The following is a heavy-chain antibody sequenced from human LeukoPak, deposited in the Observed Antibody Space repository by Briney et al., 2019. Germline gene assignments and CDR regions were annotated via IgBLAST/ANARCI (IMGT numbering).Heavy chain of an antibody. CDR2: IRYGGDAT. CDR3: ARSGEWELLLK. V-gene: IGHV3-23*01. CDR1: GFTFTTFS. Sequence: GGSLRLSCTASGFTFTTFSMSWVRQAPGKGLEWVSTIRYGGDATYYADSVKGRFAISRDNSKNTLYLQMNSLRAEDTAVYYCARSGEWELLLKWGQGTLVTVSS. J-gene: IGHJ4*02. D-gene: IGHD1-26*01.